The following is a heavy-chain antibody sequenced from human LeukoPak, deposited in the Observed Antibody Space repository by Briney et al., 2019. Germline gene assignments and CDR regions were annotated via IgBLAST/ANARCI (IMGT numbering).Heavy chain of an antibody. CDR1: GFTFSSYA. CDR2: ISYDGSNK. J-gene: IGHJ6*02. V-gene: IGHV3-30-3*01. CDR3: AREIESMDV. Sequence: GGSLRLSCAASGFTFSSYAMHWVRQAPGKGLEWVAVISYDGSNKYYADSVKGRFTISRDNSKNTLYLQMNSLRAEDTAVYYCAREIESMDVWGQGTTATVSS.